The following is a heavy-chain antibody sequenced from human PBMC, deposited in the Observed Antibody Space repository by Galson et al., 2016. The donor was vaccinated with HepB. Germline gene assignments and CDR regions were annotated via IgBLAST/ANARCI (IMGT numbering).Heavy chain of an antibody. J-gene: IGHJ6*02. Sequence: SLRLSCAASGFTFNDYWMTWFRQAPGKGLEWVANLSPDGTDKRYAGSVKGLFTISRENPNNSVFLQMSSLRAEDTALSYCARVDYTDEGINVGGQGTTVTFSS. CDR1: GFTFNDYW. CDR3: ARVDYTDEGINV. CDR2: LSPDGTDK. D-gene: IGHD4-11*01. V-gene: IGHV3-7*01.